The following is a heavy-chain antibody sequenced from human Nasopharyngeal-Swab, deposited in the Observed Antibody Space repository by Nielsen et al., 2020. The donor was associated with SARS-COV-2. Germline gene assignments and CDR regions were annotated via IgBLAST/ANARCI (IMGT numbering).Heavy chain of an antibody. Sequence: WVRQAPGQGLEWMGGIIPIFGTANYAQKFQGRVTITADKSTSTAYMELSSLRSEDTAVYYCARDRAYSGSYMDVWGKGTTATVSS. CDR2: IIPIFGTA. CDR3: ARDRAYSGSYMDV. V-gene: IGHV1-69*06. J-gene: IGHJ6*03. D-gene: IGHD5-12*01.